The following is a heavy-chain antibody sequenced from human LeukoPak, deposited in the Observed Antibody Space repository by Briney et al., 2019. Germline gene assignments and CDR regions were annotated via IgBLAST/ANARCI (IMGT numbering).Heavy chain of an antibody. D-gene: IGHD5-12*01. V-gene: IGHV1-24*01. CDR2: FDPEDGET. Sequence: ASVKVSCKVSGYTLTELSMHWVRQAPGKGLEWMGGFDPEDGETIYAQKFQGRVTMTEDTSTDTAYMELSSLRSEDTAVYYCTHYRGAADYFDAFDIWGQGTMVTVSS. CDR1: GYTLTELS. J-gene: IGHJ3*02. CDR3: THYRGAADYFDAFDI.